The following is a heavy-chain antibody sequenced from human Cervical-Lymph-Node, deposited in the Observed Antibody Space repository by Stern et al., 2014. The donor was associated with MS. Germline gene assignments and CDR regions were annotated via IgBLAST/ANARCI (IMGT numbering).Heavy chain of an antibody. CDR2: ISYSGST. J-gene: IGHJ6*02. V-gene: IGHV4-59*01. Sequence: QVQLQESGPGLVKPSETLSLTCSVSGGSISNYYWTWIRQAPGKGLEWIGYISYSGSTEYNPSLKSRVTISVDTSKNQFSLKLRAMTAADTAVYYCARERSGYSYEGYGMDVWGQGTTVTVSS. D-gene: IGHD5-18*01. CDR3: ARERSGYSYEGYGMDV. CDR1: GGSISNYY.